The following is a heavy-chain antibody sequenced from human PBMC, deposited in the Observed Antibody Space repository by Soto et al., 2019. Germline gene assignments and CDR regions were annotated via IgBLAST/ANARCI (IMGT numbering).Heavy chain of an antibody. CDR1: GGSFNRYY. CDR2: INHSGST. V-gene: IGHV4-34*01. Sequence: SETLSLPCAVYGGSFNRYYWSWICHPPGKGLEWVGEINHSGSTNYNPSLKSRVTISVDTSKNQFSLKLSSVTAADTAVSYCAWRKYYYFCMDVCGHSTSVSVS. CDR3: AWRKYYYFCMDV. J-gene: IGHJ6*02.